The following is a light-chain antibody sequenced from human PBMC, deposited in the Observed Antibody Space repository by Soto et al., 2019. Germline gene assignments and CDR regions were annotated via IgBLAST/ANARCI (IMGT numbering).Light chain of an antibody. V-gene: IGKV3-15*01. CDR2: DTS. CDR1: QSISSK. CDR3: QQYNTWRSIS. J-gene: IGKJ5*01. Sequence: EIVMTQSRATLSVSPGERATLSCRASQSISSKLAWYQHRPGQAPRLLXYDTSTRAAGIPARFSGSGSGTDLTLTISSLQSEDFAVYYCQQYNTWRSISFGQGTRLEIK.